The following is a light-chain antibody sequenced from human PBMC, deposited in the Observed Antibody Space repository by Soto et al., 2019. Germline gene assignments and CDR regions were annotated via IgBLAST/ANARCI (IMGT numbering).Light chain of an antibody. CDR1: QSVDSAY. J-gene: IGKJ2*01. CDR3: QQFGSSLYT. Sequence: EIVLTQSPGTLSLSPGERATLSCMTSQSVDSAYLAWYQQKPGQAPRLLIYATSTRATGIPDRFSGSGSGADFTLTISRLEPEDFAVYYCQQFGSSLYTFGQGTKLEI. CDR2: ATS. V-gene: IGKV3-20*01.